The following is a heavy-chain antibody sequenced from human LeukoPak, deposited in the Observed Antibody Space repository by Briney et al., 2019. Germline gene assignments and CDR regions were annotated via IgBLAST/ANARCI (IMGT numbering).Heavy chain of an antibody. J-gene: IGHJ6*03. CDR3: ARLSATESYYYYYMHV. D-gene: IGHD1-26*01. CDR2: INHSGST. CDR1: GGSFSGYY. Sequence: PSETLSLTCAVYGGSFSGYYWSWIRQPPGKGLEWIGEINHSGSTNYNPSLKSRVTISVDTSKNQLSLKLSSVTAADTAVYYCARLSATESYYYYYMHVWGKGTTVTVSS. V-gene: IGHV4-34*01.